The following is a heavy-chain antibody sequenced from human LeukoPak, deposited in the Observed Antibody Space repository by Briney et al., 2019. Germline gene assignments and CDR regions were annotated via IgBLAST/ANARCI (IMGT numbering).Heavy chain of an antibody. J-gene: IGHJ5*02. CDR1: GIAFSDYG. CDR2: ISGDGGIT. Sequence: GGSLRLSCAAPGIAFSDYGMTWVRQAPGKGLEWVSIISGDGGITYYADSVKGRFTISRDNSKNTLYLQLSSVRAEDTAVYYCARQMVPTLNWFDPWGQGTLVTVSS. V-gene: IGHV3-23*01. D-gene: IGHD2-8*01. CDR3: ARQMVPTLNWFDP.